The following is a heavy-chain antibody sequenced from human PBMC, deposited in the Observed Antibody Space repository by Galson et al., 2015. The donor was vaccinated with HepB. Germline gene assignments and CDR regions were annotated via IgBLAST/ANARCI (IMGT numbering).Heavy chain of an antibody. CDR2: ISYDGSNK. CDR3: AKISKSVGAAAGTTRTPFDY. D-gene: IGHD6-13*01. J-gene: IGHJ4*02. Sequence: SLRLSCAASGFTFSSYGMHWVRQAPGKGLEWVAVISYDGSNKYYADSVKGRFTISRDNSKNTLYLQMNSLRAEDTAVYYCAKISKSVGAAAGTTRTPFDYWGQGTLVTVSS. CDR1: GFTFSSYG. V-gene: IGHV3-30*18.